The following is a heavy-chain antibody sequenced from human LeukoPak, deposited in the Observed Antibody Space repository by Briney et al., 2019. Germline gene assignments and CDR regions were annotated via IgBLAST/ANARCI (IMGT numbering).Heavy chain of an antibody. V-gene: IGHV3-23*01. J-gene: IGHJ4*02. CDR3: AKEEGYCSGGTCAFDY. CDR2: ISGSGGST. D-gene: IGHD2-15*01. CDR1: GFTFSSYA. Sequence: GGSLRLSCAASGFTFSSYAMSWVRQAPGKGLEWVSRISGSGGSTYYADSVKGRFTISRDNSKNTLYLQMNSLRAEDTAVFSCAKEEGYCSGGTCAFDYWGQGTPVTVSS.